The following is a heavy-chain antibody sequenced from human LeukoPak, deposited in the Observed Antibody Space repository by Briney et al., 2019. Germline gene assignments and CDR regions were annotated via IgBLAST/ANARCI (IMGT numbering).Heavy chain of an antibody. D-gene: IGHD5-24*01. CDR1: GFTFSSYG. V-gene: IGHV3-30*02. CDR2: IRYDGSNK. Sequence: HPGGSLRLSCAASGFTFSSYGMSWVRQAPGKGLEWVAFIRYDGSNKYYADSVKGRFTISRDNSKNTLYLQMNSLRAEDTAVYYCAKDRDGYNPGGGSYFDYWGQGTLVTVSS. CDR3: AKDRDGYNPGGGSYFDY. J-gene: IGHJ4*02.